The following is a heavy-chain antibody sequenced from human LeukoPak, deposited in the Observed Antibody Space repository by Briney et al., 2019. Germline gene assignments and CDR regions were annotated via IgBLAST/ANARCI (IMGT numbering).Heavy chain of an antibody. V-gene: IGHV1-8*01. Sequence: ASVKVSFKASGSTFTRHDINWVRQAPGQGFEWMGWMNPNSGNTSYAQKFQGRVTMTRRTSTDTAYMELNSLRSDDTAVYYSARLKRYESGGPAEAFWGQGTLVTVSS. CDR2: MNPNSGNT. J-gene: IGHJ4*02. D-gene: IGHD3-10*01. CDR3: ARLKRYESGGPAEAF. CDR1: GSTFTRHD.